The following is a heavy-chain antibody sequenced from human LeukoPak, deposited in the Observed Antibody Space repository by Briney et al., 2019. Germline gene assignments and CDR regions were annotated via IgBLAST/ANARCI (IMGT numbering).Heavy chain of an antibody. V-gene: IGHV3-21*01. CDR2: ITSGSSYI. CDR3: ARDDWQLRLGY. Sequence: PGGSLRLSCAASGFTFSSYNMNWVRQAPGQGLEWVSSITSGSSYIYYADSVKGRFTISRDNAKNSLYLQMNSLRAEDTAVYYCARDDWQLRLGYWGQGTLVTVSS. D-gene: IGHD3-16*01. J-gene: IGHJ4*02. CDR1: GFTFSSYN.